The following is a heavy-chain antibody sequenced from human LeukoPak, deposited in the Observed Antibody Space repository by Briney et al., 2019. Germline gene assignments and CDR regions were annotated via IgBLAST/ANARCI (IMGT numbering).Heavy chain of an antibody. V-gene: IGHV3-49*03. CDR2: IRSKAYGATT. D-gene: IGHD2-15*01. J-gene: IGHJ3*02. Sequence: GGSLRLSCTASGFTFGDYAMSWFPQAPGKGVEWVGFIRSKAYGATTEYAASVKGRFTISRDDSKSIAYLQMNSLKTEDTAVYYCTRGWYCSGGSCYGDAFDIWGQGTMVTVSS. CDR3: TRGWYCSGGSCYGDAFDI. CDR1: GFTFGDYA.